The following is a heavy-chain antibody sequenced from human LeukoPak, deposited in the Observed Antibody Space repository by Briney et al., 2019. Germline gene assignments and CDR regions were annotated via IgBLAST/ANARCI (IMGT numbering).Heavy chain of an antibody. J-gene: IGHJ4*02. CDR3: AKDRSAVPAASNY. CDR2: ISGSGDNT. Sequence: GGSLRLPCAASGFTFTNYAMTWVRQAPGKGLEWVSGISGSGDNTYYADSVKGRFTISRDNFKNMVFLQMNSLRAEDTAVYYCAKDRSAVPAASNYWGQGTLVTVSS. CDR1: GFTFTNYA. V-gene: IGHV3-23*01. D-gene: IGHD2-2*01.